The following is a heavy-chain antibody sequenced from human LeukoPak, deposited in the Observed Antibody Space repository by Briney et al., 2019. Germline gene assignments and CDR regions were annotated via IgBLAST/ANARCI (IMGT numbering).Heavy chain of an antibody. V-gene: IGHV3-66*01. Sequence: GGSLRLSCAASGFTVSSNYMSWVRQAPGKGLEWVSVIYTGGSTYFTDSVNGRFTISRDYSKDTLYLEMNSLRVEDTAVYYCVRVSRVLGTSTLDNWGQGTLVTVSS. D-gene: IGHD2-15*01. CDR2: IYTGGST. CDR3: VRVSRVLGTSTLDN. CDR1: GFTVSSNY. J-gene: IGHJ4*02.